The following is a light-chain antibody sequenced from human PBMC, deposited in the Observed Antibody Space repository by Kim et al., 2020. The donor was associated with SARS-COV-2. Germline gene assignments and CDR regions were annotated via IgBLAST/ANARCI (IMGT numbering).Light chain of an antibody. Sequence: GETVTISCTGSSGSIASNYVQWYQQRPGSAPTTVLYEDNQRPSGVPDRFSGSIDSSSNSASLTISGLKTEDEADYYCQSYDSSNQVFGGGTQLTVL. CDR1: SGSIASNY. J-gene: IGLJ3*02. V-gene: IGLV6-57*02. CDR3: QSYDSSNQV. CDR2: EDN.